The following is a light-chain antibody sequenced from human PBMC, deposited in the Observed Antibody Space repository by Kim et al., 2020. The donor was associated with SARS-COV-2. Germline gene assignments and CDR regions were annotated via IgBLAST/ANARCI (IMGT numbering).Light chain of an antibody. V-gene: IGKV3-11*01. CDR1: QSVSSY. J-gene: IGKJ4*01. CDR2: DAS. Sequence: PGERATLSCRASQSVSSYLAWYQQKPGQAPRLLIYDASSRATGIPARFSGSGSGTDFTLTISSLEPEDFAVYYCQQRSNWPLTFGGGTKVDIK. CDR3: QQRSNWPLT.